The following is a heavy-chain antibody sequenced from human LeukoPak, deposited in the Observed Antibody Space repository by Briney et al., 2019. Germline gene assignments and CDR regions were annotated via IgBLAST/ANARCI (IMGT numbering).Heavy chain of an antibody. D-gene: IGHD6-13*01. CDR1: GFNVSGYC. CDR3: ARESTAGYNSSWYGFRN. V-gene: IGHV3-7*01. J-gene: IGHJ1*01. Sequence: GESLRRSCAASGFNVSGYCMSWVRQAPGKGLEWVANINQDGSEKYYVDSVKGRFTISRDNAKNSLFLQMGSLRVEDTAVYYCARESTAGYNSSWYGFRNWGQGTLVSVSS. CDR2: INQDGSEK.